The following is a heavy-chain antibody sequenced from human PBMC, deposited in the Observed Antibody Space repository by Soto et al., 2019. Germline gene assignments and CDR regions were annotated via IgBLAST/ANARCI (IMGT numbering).Heavy chain of an antibody. CDR1: GFTFSDYA. CDR3: AKDKASGTTVPYFFDY. Sequence: GGSLRLSCAASGFTFSDYAMNWVRQAPGKGLEWVSGINGSGGRTYYADSVKGRFTVSRDNSKNTLYLQVNSLRAEDTAVYYCAKDKASGTTVPYFFDYWGQGTLVTVSS. CDR2: INGSGGRT. J-gene: IGHJ4*02. D-gene: IGHD1-7*01. V-gene: IGHV3-23*01.